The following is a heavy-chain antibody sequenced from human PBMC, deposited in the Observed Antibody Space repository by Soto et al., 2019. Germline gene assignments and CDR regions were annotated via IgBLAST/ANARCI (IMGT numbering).Heavy chain of an antibody. D-gene: IGHD6-19*01. CDR2: INPNSGGT. V-gene: IGHV1-2*04. Sequence: ASVKVSCKASGYTFTGYYMHWVRQAPGQGLEWMGWINPNSGGTNYAQKFQGWVAMTRDTSISTAYMELSRLRSDDTAVYYCARDRDSSGWYDYWGQGTLVTVSS. CDR3: ARDRDSSGWYDY. CDR1: GYTFTGYY. J-gene: IGHJ4*02.